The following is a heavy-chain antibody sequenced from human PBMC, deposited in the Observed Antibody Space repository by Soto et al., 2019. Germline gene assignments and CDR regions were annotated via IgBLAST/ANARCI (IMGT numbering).Heavy chain of an antibody. CDR1: GGTFSSYA. Sequence: QVQLVQSGAEAKKPGSSVKVSCKAAGGTFSSYAISWVRQAPGQGLEWTGGIMPIFGTPNYAQKFQCRVPISADNSTLTAYMELIRMRNDGTAVYYGARVQANDYESSGNAFVFFGQWTMVTVSS. D-gene: IGHD3-22*01. CDR2: IMPIFGTP. J-gene: IGHJ3*01. V-gene: IGHV1-69*06. CDR3: ARVQANDYESSGNAFVF.